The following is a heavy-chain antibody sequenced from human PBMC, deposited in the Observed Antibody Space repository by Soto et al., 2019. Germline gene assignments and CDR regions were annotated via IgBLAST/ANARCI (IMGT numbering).Heavy chain of an antibody. CDR2: ISAYNGNT. CDR1: GYTFTSYG. Sequence: ASVKVSCKASGYTFTSYGISWVRQAPGQGLEWMGWISAYNGNTNYAQKLQGRVTMTTDTSTSTAYMELRSLRSDDTAVYYCARDPIPNYYGSGSPHWYYGMDVWGQGTTVT. J-gene: IGHJ6*02. V-gene: IGHV1-18*01. D-gene: IGHD3-10*01. CDR3: ARDPIPNYYGSGSPHWYYGMDV.